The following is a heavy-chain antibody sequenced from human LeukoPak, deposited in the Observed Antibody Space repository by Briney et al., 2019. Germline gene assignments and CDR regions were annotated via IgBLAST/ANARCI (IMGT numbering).Heavy chain of an antibody. V-gene: IGHV3-11*04. D-gene: IGHD3-16*02. CDR2: ISSSGSTI. CDR3: ASGNYDYVWGSYRSPMND. CDR1: GFTFSDYY. Sequence: GGSLRLSCAASGFTFSDYYMSWIRQAPGKGLEWVSYISSSGSTIYYADSVKGRFTISRDNAKNSLYLQMNSLRAEDTAVYYCASGNYDYVWGSYRSPMNDWGQGTLVTVSS. J-gene: IGHJ4*02.